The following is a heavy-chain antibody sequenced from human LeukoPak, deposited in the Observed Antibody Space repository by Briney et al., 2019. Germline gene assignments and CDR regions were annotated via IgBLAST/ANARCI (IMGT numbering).Heavy chain of an antibody. CDR3: ARDMWGTFDH. Sequence: GGSLRLSCAASGFTFRDFWMHWVRQAPGKGPVWVSRMNPDGTDTHYADSVKGRFTISRDNAENTMYLQMSGLRAEDTAVYYCARDMWGTFDHWGQGALVTVSS. CDR2: MNPDGTDT. D-gene: IGHD7-27*01. V-gene: IGHV3-74*01. J-gene: IGHJ4*02. CDR1: GFTFRDFW.